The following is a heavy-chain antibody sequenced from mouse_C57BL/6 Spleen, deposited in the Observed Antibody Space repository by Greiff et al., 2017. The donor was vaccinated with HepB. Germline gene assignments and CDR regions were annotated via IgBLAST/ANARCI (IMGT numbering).Heavy chain of an antibody. CDR1: GYAFSSSW. V-gene: IGHV1-82*01. D-gene: IGHD1-1*01. CDR3: ARDANLLLLFDY. J-gene: IGHJ2*01. Sequence: QVQLKESGPELVKPGASVKISCKASGYAFSSSWMNWVKQRPGKGLEWIGRIYPGDGDTNYNGKFKGKATLTADKSSSTAYMQLSSLTSEDSAVYFCARDANLLLLFDYWGQGTTLTVSS. CDR2: IYPGDGDT.